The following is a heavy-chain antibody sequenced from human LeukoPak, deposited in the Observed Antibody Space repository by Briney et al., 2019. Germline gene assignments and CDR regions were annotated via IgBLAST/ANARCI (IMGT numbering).Heavy chain of an antibody. J-gene: IGHJ4*02. CDR1: GFTVSTNY. Sequence: GGSLRLSCAASGFTVSTNYMTWVRQAPGKGLEWVSLIYSGGSTDYADSVKGRFTISRDNSKNTVYLQMNSLRAEDTAVYYCAKDDMIVVVGVDYWGQGTLVTVSS. CDR2: IYSGGST. CDR3: AKDDMIVVVGVDY. V-gene: IGHV3-53*01. D-gene: IGHD3-22*01.